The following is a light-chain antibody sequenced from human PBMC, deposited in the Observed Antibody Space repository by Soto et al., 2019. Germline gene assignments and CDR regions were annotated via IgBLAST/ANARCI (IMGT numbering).Light chain of an antibody. V-gene: IGKV1-17*03. J-gene: IGKJ2*01. CDR1: QDISNY. CDR2: AAS. CDR3: LXHXSYPYT. Sequence: DIQMTQSPSAMSASVGDRVTITCRASQDISNYLAWFQQKPGKVPERLIYAASSLPSGVPSRFAGSGSGTEFTLTISGLQPXDXATXXXLXHXSYPYTFGQGTKLEIK.